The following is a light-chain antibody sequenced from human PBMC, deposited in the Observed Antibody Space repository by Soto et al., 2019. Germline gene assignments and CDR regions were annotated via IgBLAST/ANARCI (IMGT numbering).Light chain of an antibody. J-gene: IGKJ2*01. Sequence: DIQMTQSLSSLSASVGDSVIITCRASQSISNSLSWYQQKPGKAPKFLIYVASTLQRGVPSRFSGSGSGTDFTLTISSLQPEDFATYYCQQTFSPPYTFGQGTNLEIK. V-gene: IGKV1-39*01. CDR1: QSISNS. CDR2: VAS. CDR3: QQTFSPPYT.